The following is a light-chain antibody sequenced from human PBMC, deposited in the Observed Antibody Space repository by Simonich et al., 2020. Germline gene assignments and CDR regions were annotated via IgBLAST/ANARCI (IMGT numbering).Light chain of an antibody. V-gene: IGKV3-15*01. CDR2: GAS. CDR3: QQYNNWPMYT. J-gene: IGKJ2*01. CDR1: QSVSSN. Sequence: EIVMTQSPATLSVSPGERANLSCRASQSVSSNLDWYQQKPGQAPRILIYGASTRATGIPARFSGSGSGTEFTLTISSMQSEDFAVYYCQQYNNWPMYTFGQGTKLEIK.